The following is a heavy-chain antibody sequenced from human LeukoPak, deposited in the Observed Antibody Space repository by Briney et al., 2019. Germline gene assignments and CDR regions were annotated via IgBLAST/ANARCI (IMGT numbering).Heavy chain of an antibody. CDR2: IYHSGNT. V-gene: IGHV4-38-2*02. D-gene: IGHD5-24*01. J-gene: IGHJ4*02. CDR3: ARDVGPTRRWLQFQR. Sequence: SETLSLTCTVSGYSISSGYYWGWIRQPPRKGLEWIGSIYHSGNTYYNPSLKSRVTISVDTSKNQFSLKLNSATAADTAVYYCARDVGPTRRWLQFQRWGQGTLVTVSS. CDR1: GYSISSGYY.